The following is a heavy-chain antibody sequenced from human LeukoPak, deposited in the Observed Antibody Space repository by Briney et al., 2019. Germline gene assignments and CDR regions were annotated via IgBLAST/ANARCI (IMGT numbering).Heavy chain of an antibody. CDR3: ARDRRDSGYYYDPIYFDY. D-gene: IGHD3-22*01. J-gene: IGHJ4*02. V-gene: IGHV3-30*02. CDR2: IRYDGSNK. Sequence: GGSLRLSCAASGFTFSSYGMHWVRQAPGKGLEWVAFIRYDGSNKYYADSVKGRFTISRDNSKNTLYLQMNSLRAEDTAVYYCARDRRDSGYYYDPIYFDYWGQGTLVTVSS. CDR1: GFTFSSYG.